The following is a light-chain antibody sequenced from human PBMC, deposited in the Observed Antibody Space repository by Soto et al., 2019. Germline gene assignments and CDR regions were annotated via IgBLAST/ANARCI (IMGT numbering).Light chain of an antibody. J-gene: IGKJ1*01. CDR1: QYINTR. V-gene: IGKV3-20*01. Sequence: EIVLTQSPAILSSFPGDRVTLSCRASQYINTRLAWYQHRPGQAPRLLIYGGSSRATGIPDRFSGSGSGTDFTLTISRLEAEDFAVYYCKQDGSSPWTFGQGTKVDI. CDR3: KQDGSSPWT. CDR2: GGS.